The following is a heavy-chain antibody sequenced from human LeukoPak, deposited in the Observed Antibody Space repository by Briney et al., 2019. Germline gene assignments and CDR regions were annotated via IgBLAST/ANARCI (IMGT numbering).Heavy chain of an antibody. Sequence: SSVKVTCKASGGTFSSYAISWVRQAPGQGLEWMGGIIPIFGTANYAQKFQGRVTITADESTSTAYVELSSLRSEDTAVYYCARDRVGYCSSTSCYAGRGRYGMDVWGQGTTVTVSS. CDR2: IIPIFGTA. J-gene: IGHJ6*02. V-gene: IGHV1-69*01. CDR1: GGTFSSYA. D-gene: IGHD2-2*01. CDR3: ARDRVGYCSSTSCYAGRGRYGMDV.